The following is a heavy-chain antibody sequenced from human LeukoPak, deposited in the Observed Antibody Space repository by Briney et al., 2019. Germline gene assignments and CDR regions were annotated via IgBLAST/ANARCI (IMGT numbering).Heavy chain of an antibody. Sequence: PGGSLRLSCAASGFTFSSYAMSWVRQAPGKGLEWVSGMSGSGGSTNYADSVKGRFTISRDNSKNTLYLQMNSLRAEDTAVYYCAKNLGATRWYYFDYWGQGTLVTVSS. D-gene: IGHD1-26*01. V-gene: IGHV3-23*01. J-gene: IGHJ4*02. CDR1: GFTFSSYA. CDR2: MSGSGGST. CDR3: AKNLGATRWYYFDY.